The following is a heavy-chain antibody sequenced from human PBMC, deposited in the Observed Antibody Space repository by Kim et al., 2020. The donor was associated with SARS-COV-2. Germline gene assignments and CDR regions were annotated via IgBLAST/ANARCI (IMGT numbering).Heavy chain of an antibody. Sequence: GGSLRLSCAASGFTFDDYAMHWVRQAPGKGLEWVSGISWNSGSIGYADSVKGRFTISRDNAKNSLYLQMNSLRAEDTALYYCAKDFYYGSGSYGFDIWGQGTMVTVSS. D-gene: IGHD3-10*01. CDR2: ISWNSGSI. CDR3: AKDFYYGSGSYGFDI. V-gene: IGHV3-9*01. CDR1: GFTFDDYA. J-gene: IGHJ3*02.